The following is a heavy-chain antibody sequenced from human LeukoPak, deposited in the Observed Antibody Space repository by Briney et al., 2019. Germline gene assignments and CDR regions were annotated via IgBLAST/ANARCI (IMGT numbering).Heavy chain of an antibody. J-gene: IGHJ4*02. V-gene: IGHV3-72*01. CDR2: SRNKANSYST. Sequence: GGSLRLSCAASGFTFSDHYMDWVRQAPGKGLEWVGRSRNKANSYSTEYAASVNGRFIISRDDSKNSLYLQMNSLKTEDTAVYFCARSNRAGYFDYWGQGTLVTVSS. D-gene: IGHD1-14*01. CDR3: ARSNRAGYFDY. CDR1: GFTFSDHY.